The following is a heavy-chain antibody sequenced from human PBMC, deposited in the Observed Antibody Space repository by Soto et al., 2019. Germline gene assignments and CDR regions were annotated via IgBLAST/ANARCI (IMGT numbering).Heavy chain of an antibody. CDR2: ISSSSSTI. D-gene: IGHD1-1*01. CDR3: AREGQGFLATTNYYYYGMDV. CDR1: GFTFSSYS. Sequence: GGSLRLSCAASGFTFSSYSMNWVRQAPGKGLEWVSYISSSSSTIYYADSVKGGFTISRDNAKNSLYLQMNSLRDEDTAVYYCAREGQGFLATTNYYYYGMDVWGQGTTVTVSS. J-gene: IGHJ6*02. V-gene: IGHV3-48*02.